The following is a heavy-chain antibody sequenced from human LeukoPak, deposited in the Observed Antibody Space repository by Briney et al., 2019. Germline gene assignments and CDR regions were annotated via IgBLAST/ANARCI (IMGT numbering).Heavy chain of an antibody. CDR3: ARKVLRYFDWLQAQYYFDY. Sequence: SETLSLTCTVSGGSISSYYWSWIRQPPGKGLEWIGEINHSGSTNYNPSLKSRVTISVDTSKNQFSLKLSSVTAADTAVYYCARKVLRYFDWLQAQYYFDYWGQGTLVTVSS. D-gene: IGHD3-9*01. CDR2: INHSGST. J-gene: IGHJ4*02. CDR1: GGSISSYY. V-gene: IGHV4-34*01.